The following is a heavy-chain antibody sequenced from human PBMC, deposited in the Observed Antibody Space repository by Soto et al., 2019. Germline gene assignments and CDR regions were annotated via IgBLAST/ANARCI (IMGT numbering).Heavy chain of an antibody. Sequence: EVQLLESGGGLLQPGGSLRLSCAASRFTFSSYAMSWVRQAPGKGLEWVSVISGNGGRTYYADSVKGRFTISRDNSKSTLSLQMNSRRAEDTAVYYCARGGDGYIHYCDYWGQGPLVTVSS. D-gene: IGHD5-12*01. V-gene: IGHV3-23*01. CDR1: RFTFSSYA. CDR2: ISGNGGRT. J-gene: IGHJ4*02. CDR3: ARGGDGYIHYCDY.